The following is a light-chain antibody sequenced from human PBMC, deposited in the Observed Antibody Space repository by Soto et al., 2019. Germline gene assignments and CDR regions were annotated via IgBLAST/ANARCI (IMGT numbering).Light chain of an antibody. CDR1: SGHNSYA. CDR2: LNSDGSH. J-gene: IGLJ3*02. CDR3: QTWSTDIRV. V-gene: IGLV4-69*01. Sequence: QPVLTQPPSASASLGASVKLTCTLSSGHNSYAIAWHQQQPEKGPRYLMKLNSDGSHSKGDGIPDRFSGSSSGAARYLTISRLQYEDEADYYCQTWSTDIRVFGGGTKLTVL.